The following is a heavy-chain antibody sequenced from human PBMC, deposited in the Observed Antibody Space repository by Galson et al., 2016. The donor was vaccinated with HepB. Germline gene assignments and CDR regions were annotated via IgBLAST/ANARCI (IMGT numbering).Heavy chain of an antibody. J-gene: IGHJ4*02. CDR3: ARSSYTSGWPNFDF. CDR2: IQSGGTT. CDR1: GFTVSGAY. Sequence: SLRLSCAASGFTVSGAYMSWVRQAPGKGLEWVSVIQSGGTTDYADSVKGRFTISRDNTKNTVYLQMNSLRAEDTAVYYCARSSYTSGWPNFDFWGQGTLGPVSS. V-gene: IGHV3-66*01. D-gene: IGHD6-19*01.